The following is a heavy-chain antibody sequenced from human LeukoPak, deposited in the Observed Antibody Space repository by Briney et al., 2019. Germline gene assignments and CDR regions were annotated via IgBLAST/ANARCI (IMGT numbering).Heavy chain of an antibody. CDR3: AKCRDYYGSGSYAYYYYGMDV. CDR2: ISGSGGST. D-gene: IGHD3-10*01. CDR1: GFTFSSYA. J-gene: IGHJ6*02. Sequence: GGSLRLSCAASGFTFSSYAMSWVRQAPGKGLEWVSAISGSGGSTYYADSVKGRFTISRDNSKNTLYLQMNSLRAEDTAVYYCAKCRDYYGSGSYAYYYYGMDVWGQGTTVTVSS. V-gene: IGHV3-23*01.